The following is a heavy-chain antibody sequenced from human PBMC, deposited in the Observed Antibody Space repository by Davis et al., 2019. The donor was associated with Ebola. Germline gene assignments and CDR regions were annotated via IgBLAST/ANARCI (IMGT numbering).Heavy chain of an antibody. CDR1: GYTLTELS. Sequence: ASVKVSCKVSGYTLTELSMHWVRQAPGKGLEWMGGFDPEDGETIYAQKFQGRVTITADKSTSTAYMELSSLRSEDTAVYYCASPIPKYSSSTEDYYYGMDVWGQGTAVTVSS. CDR3: ASPIPKYSSSTEDYYYGMDV. D-gene: IGHD6-6*01. CDR2: FDPEDGET. J-gene: IGHJ6*02. V-gene: IGHV1-24*01.